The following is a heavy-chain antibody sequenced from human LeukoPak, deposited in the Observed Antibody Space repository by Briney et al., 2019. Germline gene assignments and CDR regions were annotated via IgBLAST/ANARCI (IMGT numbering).Heavy chain of an antibody. CDR1: GGSISSSNW. Sequence: SETLSLTWAVSGGSISSSNWWSGVRQPPGKGLGWIGEISDSGSTNYNPSLKGRVTISIDKSKNPFYLKLSTVTAADTAVYYCASYVWGSYRDYFDYGGQGTLVTVSS. D-gene: IGHD3-16*02. V-gene: IGHV4-4*02. CDR3: ASYVWGSYRDYFDY. CDR2: ISDSGST. J-gene: IGHJ4*02.